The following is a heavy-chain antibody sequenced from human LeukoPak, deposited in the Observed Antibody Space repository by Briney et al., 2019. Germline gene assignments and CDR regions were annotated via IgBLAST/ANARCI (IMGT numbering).Heavy chain of an antibody. D-gene: IGHD3-10*01. J-gene: IGHJ4*01. CDR3: ARDFAMARVFDF. Sequence: GASVKVSFKASGYDLNTYAFSWVRQAPGQGLEWMGWISAYNGKTEYAQNLRGRVTMTTDISTGTAYIDLRGLTSADTAVYYCARDFAMARVFDFWGHGTLVTVSS. CDR1: GYDLNTYA. CDR2: ISAYNGKT. V-gene: IGHV1-18*01.